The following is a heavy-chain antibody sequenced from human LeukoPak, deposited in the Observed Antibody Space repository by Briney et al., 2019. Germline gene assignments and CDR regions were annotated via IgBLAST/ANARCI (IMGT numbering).Heavy chain of an antibody. CDR1: GFTFSDNY. D-gene: IGHD1-26*01. CDR3: ARVGATGAFDI. CDR2: ISSSGSTI. V-gene: IGHV3-11*01. J-gene: IGHJ3*02. Sequence: GGSLRLSCAASGFTFSDNYMSWIRQAPGKGLEWVSYISSSGSTIYYADSVKGRFTISRHNSKNTLYLQMNSLRAEDTAVYYCARVGATGAFDIWGQGTMVTVS.